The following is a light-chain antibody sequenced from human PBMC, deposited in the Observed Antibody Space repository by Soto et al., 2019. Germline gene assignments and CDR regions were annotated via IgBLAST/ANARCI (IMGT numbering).Light chain of an antibody. Sequence: QPVLTQPPSVSGAPGQRVTISCTGSSSNIGAGYDVHWYQLLPGTAPKLLIYGNSNRPSGVPDRFSASKSGTSASLAITGLQAEDEADYYCQSYDTSLSGVFGGGTKLTVL. CDR2: GNS. J-gene: IGLJ2*01. V-gene: IGLV1-40*01. CDR1: SSNIGAGYD. CDR3: QSYDTSLSGV.